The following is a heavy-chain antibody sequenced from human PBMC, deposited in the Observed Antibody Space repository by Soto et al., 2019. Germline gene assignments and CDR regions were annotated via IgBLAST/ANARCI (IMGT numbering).Heavy chain of an antibody. CDR1: GFTFSDYY. J-gene: IGHJ4*02. V-gene: IGHV3-11*01. D-gene: IGHD3-9*01. CDR3: ARAAYYDILTGLDY. CDR2: ISSSGSTI. Sequence: GGSLRLSCAASGFTFSDYYMSWVRQAPGKGLEWVSYISSSGSTIYYADSVKGRFTISRDNAKNSLYLQMNSLRAEDTAVYFCARAAYYDILTGLDYWGQGTLVTVLL.